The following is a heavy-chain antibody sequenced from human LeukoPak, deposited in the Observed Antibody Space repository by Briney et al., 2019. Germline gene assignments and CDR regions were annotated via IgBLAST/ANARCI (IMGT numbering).Heavy chain of an antibody. J-gene: IGHJ4*02. D-gene: IGHD4-11*01. V-gene: IGHV3-21*01. Sequence: GGSLRLSCAASGFTFSSYNMNWVRQAPGKGLEWVSSISSGSNYIYYADSVKGRFTISRDHAKNSLYLQMNSLRAEDTAVYYCARGTPTTRDFDYWGLGTLVTVSS. CDR3: ARGTPTTRDFDY. CDR1: GFTFSSYN. CDR2: ISSGSNYI.